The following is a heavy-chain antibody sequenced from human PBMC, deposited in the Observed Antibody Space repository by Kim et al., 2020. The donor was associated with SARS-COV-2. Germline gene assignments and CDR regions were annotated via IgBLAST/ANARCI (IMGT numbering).Heavy chain of an antibody. Sequence: SVKVSCKASGGTFSSYAISWVRQAPGQGLEWMGGIIPIFGTANYAQKFQGRVTITADESTSTAYMELSSLRSEDTAVYYCARERGGGLITMVQGFDYWGQGTLVTVSS. CDR2: IIPIFGTA. CDR1: GGTFSSYA. V-gene: IGHV1-69*13. J-gene: IGHJ4*02. D-gene: IGHD3-10*01. CDR3: ARERGGGLITMVQGFDY.